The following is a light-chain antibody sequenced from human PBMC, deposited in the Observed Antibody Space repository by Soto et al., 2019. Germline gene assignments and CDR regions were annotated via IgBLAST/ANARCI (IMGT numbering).Light chain of an antibody. CDR1: QDISTY. Sequence: DIQLTQSPSFLSASVGDRVTITCRASQDISTYLAWYQQTPGRAPKVLVYAASTLQSGVPSRFSGSGSGTKFTLTISSLQPEDFATYYCQYYNSYPHIFGQGTKLEI. CDR3: QYYNSYPHI. J-gene: IGKJ2*01. V-gene: IGKV1-9*01. CDR2: AAS.